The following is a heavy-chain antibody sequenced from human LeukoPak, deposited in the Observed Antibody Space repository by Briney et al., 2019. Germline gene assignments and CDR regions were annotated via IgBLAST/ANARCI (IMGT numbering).Heavy chain of an antibody. Sequence: SETLSLTCAVYGGSFSGYYWSWIRQPPGKGLEWIGEINHSGSTNYNPSLKSRVTISVDTSKNQSSLKLSSVTAADTAVYYCARASQVQLERRRFDYWGQGTLVTVSS. CDR1: GGSFSGYY. J-gene: IGHJ4*02. V-gene: IGHV4-34*01. CDR3: ARASQVQLERRRFDY. D-gene: IGHD1-1*01. CDR2: INHSGST.